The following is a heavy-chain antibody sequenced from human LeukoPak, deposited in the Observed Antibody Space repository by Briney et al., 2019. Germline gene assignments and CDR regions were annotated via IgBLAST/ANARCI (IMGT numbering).Heavy chain of an antibody. CDR1: GYTFTSYG. V-gene: IGHV1-18*01. CDR3: ARDGSAYYDILTGKKAPSWFDP. J-gene: IGHJ5*02. Sequence: ASVKVSCKASGYTFTSYGISWVRQAPGRGLEWMGWISAYNGNTNYAQKLQGRVTMTTDTSTSTAYMELRSLRSDDTAVYYCARDGSAYYDILTGKKAPSWFDPWGQGTLVTVSS. CDR2: ISAYNGNT. D-gene: IGHD3-9*01.